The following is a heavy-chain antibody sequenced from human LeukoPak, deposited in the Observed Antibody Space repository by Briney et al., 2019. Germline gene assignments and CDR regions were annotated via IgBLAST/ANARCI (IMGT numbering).Heavy chain of an antibody. D-gene: IGHD3-10*01. J-gene: IGHJ4*02. CDR3: AKDGGY. Sequence: GGSLRLSCVASGFTFSTYAMTWVRQAPGKGLEWVAAISGSGGSTNYADSVKGRLTISRDNSKNTVYLQMSSLRAEDTAVYYCAKDGGYWGQGTLVTASS. CDR2: ISGSGGST. V-gene: IGHV3-23*01. CDR1: GFTFSTYA.